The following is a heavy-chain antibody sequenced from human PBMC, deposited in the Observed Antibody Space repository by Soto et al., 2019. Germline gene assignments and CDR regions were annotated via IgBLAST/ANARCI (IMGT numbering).Heavy chain of an antibody. V-gene: IGHV1-46*03. CDR3: ARGSGASIAAGTIGFDY. CDR1: GYTFTSYY. CDR2: INPSGGST. Sequence: ASVKVSCKASGYTFTSYYMHWVRQAPGQGLEWMGIINPSGGSTSYAQKFQGRVTMTRDTSTSTVYMELSSLRSEDTAVYYCARGSGASIAAGTIGFDYWGQGTLVTVSS. D-gene: IGHD6-13*01. J-gene: IGHJ4*02.